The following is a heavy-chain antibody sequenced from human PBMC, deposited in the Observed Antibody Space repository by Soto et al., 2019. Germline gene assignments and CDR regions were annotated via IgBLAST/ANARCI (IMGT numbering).Heavy chain of an antibody. CDR3: ARARGQWLVRGRVYFDY. V-gene: IGHV4-59*01. CDR2: IYYSGST. Sequence: SETLSLTCTVSGGSISSYYWSWIRQPPGKGLEWIGYIYYSGSTNYNPSLKSRVTISVDTSKNQFPLKLSSVTAADTAVYYCARARGQWLVRGRVYFDYWGQGTLVTVSS. J-gene: IGHJ4*02. D-gene: IGHD6-19*01. CDR1: GGSISSYY.